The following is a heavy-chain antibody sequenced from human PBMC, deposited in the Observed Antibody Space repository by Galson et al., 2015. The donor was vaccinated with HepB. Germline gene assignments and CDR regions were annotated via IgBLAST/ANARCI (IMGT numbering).Heavy chain of an antibody. J-gene: IGHJ4*02. CDR2: INHSGST. Sequence: QVQLQESGPGLVKPSETLSLTCAVYGGSFSGYYWSWIRQPPGKGLEWIGEINHSGSTNYNPSLKSRVTISVDTSKNQFSLKLSSVTAADTAVYYCARGRGPHYWGQGTLVTVSS. CDR3: ARGRGPHY. V-gene: IGHV4-34*01. CDR1: GGSFSGYY. D-gene: IGHD3-10*01.